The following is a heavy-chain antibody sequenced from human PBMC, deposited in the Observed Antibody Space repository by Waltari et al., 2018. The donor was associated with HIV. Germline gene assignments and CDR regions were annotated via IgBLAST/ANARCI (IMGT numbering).Heavy chain of an antibody. CDR2: MSPNSVKT. J-gene: IGHJ4*02. V-gene: IGHV1-8*01. CDR3: AKSRPGAVFGDN. D-gene: IGHD3-3*01. CDR1: GYDFSTFD. Sequence: QVQLVQSGAEVKQPGASVRVSCKTSGYDFSTFDINWVRQAAGQGLEWMGWMSPNSVKTGYAQRFKGRVSMTRDTSIDTAYMELSSLTSHDTAVYYCAKSRPGAVFGDNWGQGTLVAVSS.